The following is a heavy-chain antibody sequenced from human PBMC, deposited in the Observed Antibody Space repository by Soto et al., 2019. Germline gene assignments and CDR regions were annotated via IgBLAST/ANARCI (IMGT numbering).Heavy chain of an antibody. Sequence: SVKVSCKASGFTFTSSAVQWVRQARGQRLEWIGWIVVGSGNTNYAQKFQERITITRDMSTSTVFMELSSLRSEDTAVYYCAADYGDYEYYFDYWGQGTLVTVS. J-gene: IGHJ4*02. D-gene: IGHD4-17*01. CDR3: AADYGDYEYYFDY. V-gene: IGHV1-58*01. CDR2: IVVGSGNT. CDR1: GFTFTSSA.